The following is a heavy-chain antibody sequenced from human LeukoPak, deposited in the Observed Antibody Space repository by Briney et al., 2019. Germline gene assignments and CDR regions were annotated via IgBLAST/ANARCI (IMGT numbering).Heavy chain of an antibody. CDR3: AGGDGYNFDY. J-gene: IGHJ4*02. CDR1: GGSFNTYN. CDR2: INPSGRT. Sequence: SETLSLTCGVHGGSFNTYNCSWIRQSAGKRLEWIGEINPSGRTTYNPSLKSRVTISVDTSKNQFSLKLSSVTAADTAVYYCAGGDGYNFDYWGQGTLVTVSS. V-gene: IGHV4-34*01. D-gene: IGHD5-24*01.